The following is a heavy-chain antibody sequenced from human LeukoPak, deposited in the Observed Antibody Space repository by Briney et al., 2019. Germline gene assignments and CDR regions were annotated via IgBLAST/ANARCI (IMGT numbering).Heavy chain of an antibody. CDR1: GFTFSDHY. D-gene: IGHD3-10*01. J-gene: IGHJ4*02. CDR2: TRNKANSYTT. V-gene: IGHV3-72*01. Sequence: GGSLRLSCAASGFTFSDHYMDWVRQAPGKGLEWVGRTRNKANSYTTEYAASVKGRFTISRDDSKNSLYLQMNSLKTGDTAVYYCARYRPYYYGSGSYYDYWGQGTLVTVSS. CDR3: ARYRPYYYGSGSYYDY.